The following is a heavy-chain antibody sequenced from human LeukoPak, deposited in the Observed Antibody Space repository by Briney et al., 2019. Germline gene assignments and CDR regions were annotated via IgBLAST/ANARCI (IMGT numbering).Heavy chain of an antibody. Sequence: GGSLRLSCAASGFTFSSYWMSWVRQAPGKGLEWVANIKQDGSEKYYVDSVKGRFTISRDNAKNSLYLKMNSLRAEDTAVYYCARQKYGDEEYYFDYWGQGTLVTVSS. CDR1: GFTFSSYW. CDR3: ARQKYGDEEYYFDY. J-gene: IGHJ4*02. CDR2: IKQDGSEK. D-gene: IGHD4-17*01. V-gene: IGHV3-7*01.